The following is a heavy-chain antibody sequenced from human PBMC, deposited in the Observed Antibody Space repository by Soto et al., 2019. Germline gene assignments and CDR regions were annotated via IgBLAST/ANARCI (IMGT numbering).Heavy chain of an antibody. D-gene: IGHD3-22*01. CDR2: IYYSGST. V-gene: IGHV4-59*01. CDR3: ARYDYDRFDY. Sequence: SETLSLTCTVSGGSISSYYWSWIRQPPGKGLEWIGYIYYSGSTNYNPSLRSRVTISVDTSKNQFSLKLSSVTAADTAVYYCARYDYDRFDYWGQGTLVTVSS. J-gene: IGHJ4*02. CDR1: GGSISSYY.